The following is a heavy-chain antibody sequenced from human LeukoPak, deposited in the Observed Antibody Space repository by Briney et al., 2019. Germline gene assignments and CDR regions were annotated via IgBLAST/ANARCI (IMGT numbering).Heavy chain of an antibody. J-gene: IGHJ6*02. CDR1: GYTFTSSW. Sequence: GEPLKTSGKGSGYTFTSSWIGWVGRRPGKGLGGMGIFYPGDSDTRYSPSFQGQVTISADKSISTAYLQWSSLKASDTAMYYCARWDSSSWYRGNGMDVWGQGTTVTVSS. CDR3: ARWDSSSWYRGNGMDV. V-gene: IGHV5-51*01. D-gene: IGHD6-13*01. CDR2: FYPGDSDT.